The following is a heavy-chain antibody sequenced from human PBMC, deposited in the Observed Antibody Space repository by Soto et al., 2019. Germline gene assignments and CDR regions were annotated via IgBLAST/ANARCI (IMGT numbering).Heavy chain of an antibody. D-gene: IGHD2-2*01. CDR2: IIPIPGTA. J-gene: IGHJ6*02. CDR1: GGTFGSYA. CDR3: ARSQGSSTSLEIYYYYYYGMDV. Sequence: QVQLVQSGAEVKKPGSSVKVSCKASGGTFGSYAISWVRQAPGQGLEWMGGIIPIPGTANYAQKFQGRVTIAADEFTRTAYMELSSLRSEDTAVYYCARSQGSSTSLEIYYYYYYGMDVWGQGTTVTVSS. V-gene: IGHV1-69*01.